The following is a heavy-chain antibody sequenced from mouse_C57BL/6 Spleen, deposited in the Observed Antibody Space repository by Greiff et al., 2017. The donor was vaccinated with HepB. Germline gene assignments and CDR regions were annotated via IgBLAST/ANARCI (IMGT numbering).Heavy chain of an antibody. Sequence: VHLVESGPGLVAPSQSLSITCTVSGFSLTSYGVHWVRQPPGKGLEWLVVIWSDGSTTYNSALKSRLSISKDNSKSQVFLKMNSLQTDDTAMYYCARHTTVVDYYAMDYWGQGTSVTVSS. CDR1: GFSLTSYG. D-gene: IGHD1-1*01. CDR3: ARHTTVVDYYAMDY. V-gene: IGHV2-6-1*01. CDR2: IWSDGST. J-gene: IGHJ4*01.